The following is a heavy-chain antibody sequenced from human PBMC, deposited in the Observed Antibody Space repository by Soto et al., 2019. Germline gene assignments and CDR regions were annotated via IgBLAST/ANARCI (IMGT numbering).Heavy chain of an antibody. D-gene: IGHD2-21*02. CDR2: IYYSGST. Sequence: SETLSLTCTVSGGSISSGGYYWSWIRQHPGKGLEWIGYIYYSGSTYYNPSLKSRVTISVDTSKNQFSLKLSSVTAADTAVYYCARGISGCGDCYSDYYFDYWGQGTLVTVSX. CDR1: GGSISSGGYY. J-gene: IGHJ4*02. V-gene: IGHV4-31*02. CDR3: ARGISGCGDCYSDYYFDY.